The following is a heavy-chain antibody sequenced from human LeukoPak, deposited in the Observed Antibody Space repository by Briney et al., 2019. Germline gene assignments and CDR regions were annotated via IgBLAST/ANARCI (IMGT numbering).Heavy chain of an antibody. V-gene: IGHV3-30*02. J-gene: IGHJ4*02. D-gene: IGHD6-13*01. Sequence: GGSLRLSCAASGFTFSRYGMHWVRQAPGKGLEWVAFIRYDGSNKYYADSVKGRFTISRDNSKNTLYLQMNSLRAEDTAVYYCAKDPAADDFLGYFDYWGQGTLVTVSS. CDR2: IRYDGSNK. CDR1: GFTFSRYG. CDR3: AKDPAADDFLGYFDY.